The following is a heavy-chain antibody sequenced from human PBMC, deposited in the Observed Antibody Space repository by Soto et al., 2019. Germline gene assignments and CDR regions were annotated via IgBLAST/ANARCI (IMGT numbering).Heavy chain of an antibody. Sequence: ASVKVSCKASGYTFTSYGISWVRQAPGQGLEWMGWISAYNGNTNYAQKLQGRVTMTTDTSTSTAYMELRSLRSDDTAVYYCARVADYVWGSYRSYGMDVWGQGTTVTSP. V-gene: IGHV1-18*04. CDR3: ARVADYVWGSYRSYGMDV. D-gene: IGHD3-16*02. CDR2: ISAYNGNT. CDR1: GYTFTSYG. J-gene: IGHJ6*02.